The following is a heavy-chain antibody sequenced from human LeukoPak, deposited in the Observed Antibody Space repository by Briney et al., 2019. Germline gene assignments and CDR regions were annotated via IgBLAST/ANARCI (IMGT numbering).Heavy chain of an antibody. Sequence: PGGSLRLSCAASGFTSSSYSMDWVRQAPGKGLEWVSSISSSSSYIYYADSVKGRFTISRDNAKNSLYLQMNSLRAEDTAVYYCARELIAVAFDPWGQGTLVTVSS. CDR2: ISSSSSYI. J-gene: IGHJ5*02. CDR1: GFTSSSYS. D-gene: IGHD6-19*01. V-gene: IGHV3-21*01. CDR3: ARELIAVAFDP.